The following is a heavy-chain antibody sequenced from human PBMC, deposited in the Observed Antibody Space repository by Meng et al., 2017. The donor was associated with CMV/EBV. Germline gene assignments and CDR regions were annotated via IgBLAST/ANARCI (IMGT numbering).Heavy chain of an antibody. J-gene: IGHJ5*02. V-gene: IGHV3-30-3*01. CDR3: AREVVREESWFDP. CDR1: GFTFSSYA. CDR2: ISYDGSNK. D-gene: IGHD6-6*01. Sequence: GGSLRLSCAASGFTFSSYAMHWVRQAPGKGLEWVAVISYDGSNKYYADSVKGRFTISRDNSKNTLYLQMNSLRAEDTAAYYCAREVVREESWFDPWGQGTLVTVSS.